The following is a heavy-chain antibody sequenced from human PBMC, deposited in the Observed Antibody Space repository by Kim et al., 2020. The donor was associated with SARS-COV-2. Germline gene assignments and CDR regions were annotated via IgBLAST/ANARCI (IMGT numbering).Heavy chain of an antibody. CDR3: ARDNCRGDDCYRYFEH. CDR1: GFTFSDYV. CDR2: ISSSGYRT. D-gene: IGHD2-21*01. V-gene: IGHV3-64*02. J-gene: IGHJ2*01. Sequence: GGSLRLSCAASGFTFSDYVMNWVRQAPGKGLEYVATISSSGYRTFYADSVKGIFTVSRDNSKSTLYLQMGSLTTEDMGVYYCARDNCRGDDCYRYFEHWG.